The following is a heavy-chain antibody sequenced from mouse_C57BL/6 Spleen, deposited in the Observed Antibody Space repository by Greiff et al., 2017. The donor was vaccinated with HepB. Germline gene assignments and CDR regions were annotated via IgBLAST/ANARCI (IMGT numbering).Heavy chain of an antibody. Sequence: DVKLVESGAELVKPGASVKLSCTASGFNIKDYYMHWVKQRTEQGLEWIGRIDPEDGETKYAPKFQGKATITADTSSNTASLQLSSLTSEDTAVYYCAPFYYYGSSFFAYWGQGTLVTVSA. CDR1: GFNIKDYY. CDR3: APFYYYGSSFFAY. J-gene: IGHJ3*01. V-gene: IGHV14-2*01. CDR2: IDPEDGET. D-gene: IGHD1-1*01.